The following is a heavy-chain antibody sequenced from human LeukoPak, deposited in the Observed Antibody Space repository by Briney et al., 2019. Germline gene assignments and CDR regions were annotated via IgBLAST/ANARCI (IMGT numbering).Heavy chain of an antibody. CDR2: FDPEDGEI. V-gene: IGHV1-24*01. Sequence: ASVKVSCKVSEYTLTELSMHWVRQAPGKGLEWLGGFDPEDGEIIYAQKFQGRVTMSDDTSTDTAYMELGSLRSDDTAVYYCAADRGDYSGSYWTAFDIWGQVTMVTVSS. D-gene: IGHD1-26*01. CDR3: AADRGDYSGSYWTAFDI. J-gene: IGHJ3*02. CDR1: EYTLTELS.